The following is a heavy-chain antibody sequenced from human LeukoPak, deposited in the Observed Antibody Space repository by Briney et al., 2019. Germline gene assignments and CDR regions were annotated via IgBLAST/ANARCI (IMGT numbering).Heavy chain of an antibody. J-gene: IGHJ4*02. CDR2: ISYDGSNK. CDR1: GFTFSSYA. Sequence: GRSLRLSCAASGFTFSSYAMHCVRQAPGKGLEWVAVISYDGSNKYYADSVKGRFTISRDNSKNTLYLQMNSLRAEDTAVYCCARAAIPYDYGGNGYFDYWGQGTLVTVSS. CDR3: ARAAIPYDYGGNGYFDY. D-gene: IGHD4-23*01. V-gene: IGHV3-30*01.